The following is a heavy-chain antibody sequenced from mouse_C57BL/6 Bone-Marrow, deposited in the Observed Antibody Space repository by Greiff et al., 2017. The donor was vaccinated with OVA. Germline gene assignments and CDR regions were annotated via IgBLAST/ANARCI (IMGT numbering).Heavy chain of an antibody. V-gene: IGHV14-4*01. Sequence: VQLQQSGAELVRPGASDKLSCTASGFNIKDDYMHWVKQRPEQGLEWIGWIDPENGDTEYASKFQGKATITADTSSTTAYLQLSSLTSEDTAVYYCTTRVYYDYDGRYYYDYWGRGTALSVTA. CDR1: GFNIKDDY. J-gene: IGHJ2*01. D-gene: IGHD2-4*01. CDR3: TTRVYYDYDGRYYYDY. CDR2: IDPENGDT.